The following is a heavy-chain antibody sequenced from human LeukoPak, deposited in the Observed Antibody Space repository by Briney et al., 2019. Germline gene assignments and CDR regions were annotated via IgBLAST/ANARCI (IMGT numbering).Heavy chain of an antibody. CDR2: ISSSCTTI. D-gene: IGHD1-26*01. Sequence: GGSLRLSCAASGFTFTDYYMTWIRQAPGKGLEWASYISSSCTTIYYADSVKGRFTISRDNSKNTLYLQMNSLRAEDTAVYYCARSPSSGSYWVYWGQGTLVTVSS. V-gene: IGHV3-11*04. CDR1: GFTFTDYY. J-gene: IGHJ4*02. CDR3: ARSPSSGSYWVY.